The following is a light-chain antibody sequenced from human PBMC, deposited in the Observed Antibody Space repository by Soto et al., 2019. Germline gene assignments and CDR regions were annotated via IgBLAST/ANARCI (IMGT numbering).Light chain of an antibody. J-gene: IGKJ4*02. Sequence: EIVMTQSPGTLSVSPGERATLFCRASQSVSNKLAWYRQKPGQAPRLIIYGTSTRATGIPARFSGSGSGTDFTLTISSLQSEDFAIYYCQQYNKWPQFGGGTKV. CDR1: QSVSNK. CDR2: GTS. CDR3: QQYNKWPQ. V-gene: IGKV3-15*01.